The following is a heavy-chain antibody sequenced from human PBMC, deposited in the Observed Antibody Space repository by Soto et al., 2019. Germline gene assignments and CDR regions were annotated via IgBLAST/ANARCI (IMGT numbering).Heavy chain of an antibody. V-gene: IGHV1-3*01. CDR2: INAGNGNT. Sequence: QVQLVQSGAEVKKPGASVKVSCKASGYTFTSYAMHWVRQAPGQRLEWMGWINAGNGNTKYSQKFQGRVTITRDTSASTAYIELSSLRSEDTAVYYCARGANTYYDILTGNFDYWGQGTLVTVSS. D-gene: IGHD3-9*01. CDR3: ARGANTYYDILTGNFDY. CDR1: GYTFTSYA. J-gene: IGHJ4*02.